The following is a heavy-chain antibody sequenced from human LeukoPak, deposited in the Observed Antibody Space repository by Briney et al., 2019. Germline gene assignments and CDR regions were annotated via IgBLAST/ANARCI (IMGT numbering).Heavy chain of an antibody. CDR3: AREKLGYCSGGSCYSGIDY. CDR1: GGSISSSSYY. J-gene: IGHJ4*02. V-gene: IGHV4-39*07. Sequence: SETLSLTCTVSGGSISSSSYYWGWIRQPPGKGLEWIGSIYYSGSTYYNPSLKSRVTISVDTSKNQFSLKLSSVTAADTAVYYCAREKLGYCSGGSCYSGIDYWGQGTLVTVSS. CDR2: IYYSGST. D-gene: IGHD2-15*01.